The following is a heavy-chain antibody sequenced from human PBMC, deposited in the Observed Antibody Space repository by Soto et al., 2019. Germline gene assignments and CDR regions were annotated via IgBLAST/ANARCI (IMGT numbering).Heavy chain of an antibody. D-gene: IGHD2-21*01. V-gene: IGHV4-31*03. CDR2: IYVTGAV. J-gene: IGHJ5*02. CDR3: ARLRIATNNYKWFDP. CDR1: GAALNSGNYY. Sequence: SETLSLTCSVSGAALNSGNYYWSWIRQVPGKGLEWIGHIYVTGAVDYNPSLRDRITISQDTSERQFSLNLRLVTAADTAVYYCARLRIATNNYKWFDPWGQDTLVTVSS.